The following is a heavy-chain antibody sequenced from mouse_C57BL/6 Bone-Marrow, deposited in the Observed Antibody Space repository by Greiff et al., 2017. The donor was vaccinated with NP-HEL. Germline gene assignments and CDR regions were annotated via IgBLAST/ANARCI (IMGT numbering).Heavy chain of an antibody. CDR3: ARHPIDLYYDV. Sequence: EVMLVESGGDLVKPGGSLKLSCAASGSNFSSYGMSWVRQTPDKRLEWVATISSGGSYTYYPDSVKGRFTITRDNAKNTLYLQMSSLKSEYTAIYYCARHPIDLYYDVWGTGTTVTVSS. CDR2: ISSGGSYT. V-gene: IGHV5-6*01. J-gene: IGHJ1*03. CDR1: GSNFSSYG.